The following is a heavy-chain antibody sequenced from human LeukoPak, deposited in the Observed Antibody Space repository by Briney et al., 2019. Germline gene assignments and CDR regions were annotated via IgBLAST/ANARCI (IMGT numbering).Heavy chain of an antibody. J-gene: IGHJ4*02. V-gene: IGHV3-23*01. CDR1: GFAFDEHG. CDR2: ITGSGANT. CDR3: YYYDSSGFYPQTKIDY. Sequence: GGSLRLSCTASGFAFDEHGMSWVRQAPGKGLEWVSGITGSGANTYYADSVKGRFTISRDNSKNTLYLRMNSLRAEDTAVYYCYYYDSSGFYPQTKIDYWGQGTLVTVSS. D-gene: IGHD3-22*01.